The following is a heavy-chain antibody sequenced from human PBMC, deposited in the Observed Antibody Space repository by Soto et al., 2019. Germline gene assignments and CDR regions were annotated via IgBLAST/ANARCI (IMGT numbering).Heavy chain of an antibody. CDR1: GYTFTSYG. Sequence: QVQLVQSGAEVKKPGASVKVSCKASGYTFTSYGISWVRQAPGQGLEWMGWISAYNGNTNYAQKLQGRVTMTTDTSTSTAYRELRSLRSDDTAVYYCARAVVPAAIAYYYGMDVWGQGTTVTVSS. CDR3: ARAVVPAAIAYYYGMDV. CDR2: ISAYNGNT. V-gene: IGHV1-18*04. D-gene: IGHD2-2*01. J-gene: IGHJ6*02.